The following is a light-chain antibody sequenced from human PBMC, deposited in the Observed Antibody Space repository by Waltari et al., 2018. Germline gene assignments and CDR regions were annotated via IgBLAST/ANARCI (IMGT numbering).Light chain of an antibody. CDR3: HQRSDWGT. J-gene: IGKJ4*01. CDR2: DAS. V-gene: IGKV3-11*01. CDR1: QSIGSS. Sequence: ETVLIQSPGTLALSPGERATLSCRASQSIGSSLAWYQHIPGQAPRLLFYDASNRATGIPARFSGSGSGTDFTLTISSLEPEDFAVYYCHQRSDWGTFGGGTKVEI.